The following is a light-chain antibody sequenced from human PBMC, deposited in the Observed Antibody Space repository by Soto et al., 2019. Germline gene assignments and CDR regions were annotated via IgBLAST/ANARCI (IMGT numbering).Light chain of an antibody. CDR2: DVN. CDR3: CSSAPESTYV. V-gene: IGLV2-11*01. J-gene: IGLJ1*01. CDR1: SGDIGGYNY. Sequence: QSALTQPRSVSGSPGQSVTISCTGASGDIGGYNYVSWYQHHPGKAPKLIIFDVNKRPSGVPDRFSGSKSGNTASLTISGLQPEDEADYFCCSSAPESTYVCGTGTKVTVL.